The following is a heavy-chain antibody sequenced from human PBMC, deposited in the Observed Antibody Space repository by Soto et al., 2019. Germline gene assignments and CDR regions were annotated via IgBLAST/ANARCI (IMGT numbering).Heavy chain of an antibody. CDR2: IYYSVST. V-gene: IGHV4-39*07. D-gene: IGHD3-16*01. Sequence: SETLSLTCTVSGGSISSSSYYWGCIRQPPGKELEWIGRIYYSVSTYYNPSLKSRVNISEDTSKNQFSLKLSSVTAADTAVYYCARDRGNTGEESWFDPWGQGTLVTVSS. CDR3: ARDRGNTGEESWFDP. CDR1: GGSISSSSYY. J-gene: IGHJ5*02.